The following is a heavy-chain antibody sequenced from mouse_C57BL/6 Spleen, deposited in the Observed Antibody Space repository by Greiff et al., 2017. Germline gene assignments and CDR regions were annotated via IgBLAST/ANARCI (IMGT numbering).Heavy chain of an antibody. V-gene: IGHV1-66*01. D-gene: IGHD4-1*01. J-gene: IGHJ1*03. CDR1: GYSFTSYY. CDR2: IYPGSGNT. CDR3: ARETGTGYFDV. Sequence: QVHVKQSGPELVKPGASVKISCKASGYSFTSYYIHWVKQRPGQGLEWIGGIYPGSGNTKYNEKFKGKATLTADTTSSTAYMQLSSLTSEDSAVYYCARETGTGYFDVWGTGTTVTVSS.